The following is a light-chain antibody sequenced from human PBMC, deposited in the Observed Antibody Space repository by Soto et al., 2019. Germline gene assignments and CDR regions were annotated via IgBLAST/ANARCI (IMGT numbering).Light chain of an antibody. CDR2: DAS. CDR1: QSVSSY. J-gene: IGKJ3*01. CDR3: QQRSNWPLT. Sequence: EIVLTQSPATLSLSPGERATLSCRASQSVSSYLAWYQQKPGQPPRLLIYDASNRATGIPARFSGSGSGTVFTLTMSNLEPEDFAVYYCQQRSNWPLTFGPGTKVHIK. V-gene: IGKV3-11*01.